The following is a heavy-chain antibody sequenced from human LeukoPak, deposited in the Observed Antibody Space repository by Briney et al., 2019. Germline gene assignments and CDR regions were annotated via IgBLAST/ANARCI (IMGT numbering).Heavy chain of an antibody. Sequence: PGGSLRLSCAASGFTFTDYWMHWVRQAPGKGLVWVSRINTDGTSTKYAESVKGRITISRDNSKNTLYLQMNSLRAEDTAVYYCTKTTGYSSAWSDYWGQGTLVTVSS. D-gene: IGHD6-19*01. CDR2: INTDGTST. CDR1: GFTFTDYW. V-gene: IGHV3-74*01. J-gene: IGHJ4*02. CDR3: TKTTGYSSAWSDY.